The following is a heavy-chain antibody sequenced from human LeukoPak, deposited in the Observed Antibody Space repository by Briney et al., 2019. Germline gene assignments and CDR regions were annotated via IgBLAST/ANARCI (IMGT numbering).Heavy chain of an antibody. CDR2: ISGSGGST. CDR1: GFTFSSYA. J-gene: IGHJ4*02. D-gene: IGHD3-22*01. CDR3: AKDPARNYYDSSGYGRIDY. Sequence: GGSLRLSCASSGFTFSSYAMSWVRQAPGKGLEWVSAISGSGGSTYYADSVKGRFTISRDNSKNTLYLQMNSLRAEDTAVYYCAKDPARNYYDSSGYGRIDYWGQGTLVTVSS. V-gene: IGHV3-23*01.